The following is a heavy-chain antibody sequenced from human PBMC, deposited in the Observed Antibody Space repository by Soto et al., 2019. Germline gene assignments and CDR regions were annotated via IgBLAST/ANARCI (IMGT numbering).Heavy chain of an antibody. CDR3: AREGVDMVRGVIITEEKPFDY. CDR2: IWYDGSNK. J-gene: IGHJ4*02. Sequence: GGSLRLSCAASGFTFSSYGMHWVRQAPGKGLEWVAVIWYDGSNKYYADSVKGRFTISRDNSKNTLYLQMNSLRAEDTAVYYCAREGVDMVRGVIITEEKPFDYWGQGTLVTVSS. D-gene: IGHD3-10*01. CDR1: GFTFSSYG. V-gene: IGHV3-33*01.